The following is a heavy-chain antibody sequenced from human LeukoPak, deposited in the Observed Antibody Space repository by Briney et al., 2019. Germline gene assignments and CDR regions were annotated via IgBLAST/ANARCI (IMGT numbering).Heavy chain of an antibody. D-gene: IGHD3-10*02. J-gene: IGHJ3*01. Sequence: GGSLRLSCAASGFTFDNYAMNWVRQAPGKGLEWLSYIRGGGAVTRYSDSVKGRFTISRDNSKNALYLQMNHLRAEDTAIYYCAKCSASYYNDAFDFWGRGTMVTVSS. CDR1: GFTFDNYA. CDR3: AKCSASYYNDAFDF. V-gene: IGHV3-23*01. CDR2: IRGGGAVT.